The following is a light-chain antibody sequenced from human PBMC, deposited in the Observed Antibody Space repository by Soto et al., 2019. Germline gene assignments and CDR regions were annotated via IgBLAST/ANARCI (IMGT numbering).Light chain of an antibody. Sequence: QSVLTQPASESGSPGQSITISCTGTSSDVGSYNLVSWYQQHPGKAPKLMIYEGSKRPSGVSNRFSGSKSGNTASLTISGLQAEDEADYYCCSYAGSSTWVFGGGTKVTVL. CDR3: CSYAGSSTWV. V-gene: IGLV2-23*01. CDR2: EGS. J-gene: IGLJ3*02. CDR1: SSDVGSYNL.